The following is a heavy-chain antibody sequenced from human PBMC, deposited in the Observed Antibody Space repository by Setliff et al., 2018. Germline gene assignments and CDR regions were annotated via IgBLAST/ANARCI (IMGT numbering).Heavy chain of an antibody. CDR1: GFTFGAYT. D-gene: IGHD6-19*01. V-gene: IGHV3-23*05. Sequence: PGGSLRLSCVASGFTFGAYTLTWVRQAPGKGLEFVSGVDQGANTYYGDSVKGRFTISRDNSQNTVYLQMNSLRTEDTAVYYCAKGSGYSSETPDAFDIWGQGTMVTVSS. J-gene: IGHJ3*02. CDR2: VDQGANT. CDR3: AKGSGYSSETPDAFDI.